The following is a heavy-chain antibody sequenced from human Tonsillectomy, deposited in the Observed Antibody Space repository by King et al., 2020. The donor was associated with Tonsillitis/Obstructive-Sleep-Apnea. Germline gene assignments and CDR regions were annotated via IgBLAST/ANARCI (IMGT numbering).Heavy chain of an antibody. D-gene: IGHD2-2*01. CDR1: GYSFTNYW. V-gene: IGHV5-51*01. J-gene: IGHJ3*02. CDR3: ARRSLYCTTTSCPDAFDI. Sequence: QLVQSGAEVKKPGESPKISCKASGYSFTNYWIGWVRQMPGKGLEWMGIIYPGDSHTTYSPSFQGQVSISADKSISTAYLQWSTLKASDTAMYYCARRSLYCTTTSCPDAFDIWGQGTMVTVSS. CDR2: IYPGDSHT.